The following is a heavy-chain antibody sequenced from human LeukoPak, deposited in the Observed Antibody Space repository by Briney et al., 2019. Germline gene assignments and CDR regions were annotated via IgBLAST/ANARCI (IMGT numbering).Heavy chain of an antibody. CDR1: GFTFSSYG. CDR2: IWYDGSNK. J-gene: IGHJ3*02. D-gene: IGHD3-10*01. V-gene: IGHV3-33*01. Sequence: GGSLRLSCAASGFTFSSYGMHWVRQAPGKRLEWVAVIWYDGSNKYYADSVKGRFTISRDNSKNTLYLQMNSLRAEDTAVYYCAGLDGGSGNAVDIWGQGTMVTVSS. CDR3: AGLDGGSGNAVDI.